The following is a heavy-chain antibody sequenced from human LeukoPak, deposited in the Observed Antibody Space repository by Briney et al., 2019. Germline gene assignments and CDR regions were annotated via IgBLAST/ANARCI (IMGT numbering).Heavy chain of an antibody. CDR2: ISYDGSNK. V-gene: IGHV3-30*18. CDR1: GFTFSSYG. CDR3: AKGPSIYYAFDI. D-gene: IGHD3-3*01. Sequence: GGSLRLSCAASGFTFSSYGMHWVRQAPGKGLEWVAVISYDGSNKYYADSVKGRFTISRDNSKSTLYLQMNSLRAEDTAVYYCAKGPSIYYAFDIWGQGTMVTVSS. J-gene: IGHJ3*02.